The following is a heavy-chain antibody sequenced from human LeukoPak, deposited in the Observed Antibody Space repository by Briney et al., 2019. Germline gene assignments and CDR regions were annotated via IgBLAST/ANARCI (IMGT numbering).Heavy chain of an antibody. CDR1: GGSISGYY. V-gene: IGHV4-4*07. J-gene: IGHJ4*02. D-gene: IGHD4-11*01. CDR2: IYTSGST. Sequence: PSETLSLTCTVSGGSISGYYWNWIRQPAGKGLESIGLIYTSGSTDYNPSLKSRVTMSVDTSKNQFSLKLSSVTAADTAVYYCARIRPTSAATFDYWGQGTLVTVSS. CDR3: ARIRPTSAATFDY.